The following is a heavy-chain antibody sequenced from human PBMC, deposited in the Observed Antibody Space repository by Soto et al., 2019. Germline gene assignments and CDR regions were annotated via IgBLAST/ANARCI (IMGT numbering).Heavy chain of an antibody. CDR2: IYPGDSDT. D-gene: IGHD1-7*01. V-gene: IGHV5-51*01. Sequence: PGESLKISCKGSGYSFSTYWIVWVRQMPGKGLEWMGTIYPGDSDTRYSPSFQGQVTISRDNSKNTLYLQMNSLRAEDTAVYYCARSLAGITGTTYYYYGMDVWGQGTTVTVSS. CDR3: ARSLAGITGTTYYYYGMDV. J-gene: IGHJ6*02. CDR1: GYSFSTYW.